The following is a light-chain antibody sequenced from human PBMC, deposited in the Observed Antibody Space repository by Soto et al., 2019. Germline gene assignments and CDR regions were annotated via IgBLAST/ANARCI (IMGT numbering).Light chain of an antibody. Sequence: QAVVTQEPSVSVSPGGTVTLTCGLSSGSVSTSYYPSWYQQTPGQAPRTLIYSTNTRSSGVPDRFSGSTLGNKAPLTITGALEDDESYYYCVLYMGSGISVFGGGTKLTVL. J-gene: IGLJ3*02. V-gene: IGLV8-61*01. CDR3: VLYMGSGISV. CDR1: SGSVSTSYY. CDR2: STN.